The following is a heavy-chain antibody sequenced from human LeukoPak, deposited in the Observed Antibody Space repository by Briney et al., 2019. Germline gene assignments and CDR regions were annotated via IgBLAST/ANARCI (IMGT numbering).Heavy chain of an antibody. D-gene: IGHD6-6*01. J-gene: IGHJ6*03. CDR2: IYHSGST. CDR1: GYSISSGYY. V-gene: IGHV4-38-2*01. CDR3: ARRAEQLVRLDYYYYMDV. Sequence: SETLSLTCAVSGYSISSGYYWGWIRQPPGKGLEWTGSIYHSGSTYYNPSLKSRVTISVDTSKNQFSLKLSSVTAADTAVYYCARRAEQLVRLDYYYYMDVWAKGTTVTVSS.